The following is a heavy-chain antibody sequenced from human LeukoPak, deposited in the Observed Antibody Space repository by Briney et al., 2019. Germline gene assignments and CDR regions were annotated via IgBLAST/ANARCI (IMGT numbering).Heavy chain of an antibody. V-gene: IGHV4-39*07. CDR1: GGSISSYY. D-gene: IGHD2-21*02. J-gene: IGHJ2*01. CDR3: ARVGIVVVTAIYWYFDL. CDR2: IYYSGST. Sequence: SETLSLTCTVSGGSISSYYWGWIRQPPGKGLEWIGSIYYSGSTYYNPSLKSRVTISVDTSKNQFSLKLSSVTAADTAVYYCARVGIVVVTAIYWYFDLWGRGTLVTVSS.